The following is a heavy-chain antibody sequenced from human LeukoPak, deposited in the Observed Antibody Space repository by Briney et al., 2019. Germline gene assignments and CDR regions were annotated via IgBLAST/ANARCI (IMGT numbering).Heavy chain of an antibody. CDR2: IFHRGTT. CDR3: ARDGYYGSGSPGWFGP. J-gene: IGHJ5*02. D-gene: IGHD3-10*01. Sequence: PSETLSLTCTVSGYSISSAFYWGWIRLPPGKGLELIGSIFHRGTTYYNTSLQSRVKLSMDTSKNQFSLKLTSLTAEESAIYYCARDGYYGSGSPGWFGPWGQGTLVVVSA. CDR1: GYSISSAFY. V-gene: IGHV4-38-2*02.